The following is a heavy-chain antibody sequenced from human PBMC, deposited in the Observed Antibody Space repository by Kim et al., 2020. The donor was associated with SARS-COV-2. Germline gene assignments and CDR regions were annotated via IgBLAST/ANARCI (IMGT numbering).Heavy chain of an antibody. Sequence: ASVKVSCKASGYTFTSYGISWVRQAPGQGLEWMGWISAYNGNTNYAQKLQGRVTMTTDTSTSTAYMELRSLRSDDTAVYYCARGFYCSSTSCYKYYYYGMDGWGQGTTGTVSS. D-gene: IGHD2-2*02. V-gene: IGHV1-18*01. J-gene: IGHJ6*02. CDR3: ARGFYCSSTSCYKYYYYGMDG. CDR2: ISAYNGNT. CDR1: GYTFTSYG.